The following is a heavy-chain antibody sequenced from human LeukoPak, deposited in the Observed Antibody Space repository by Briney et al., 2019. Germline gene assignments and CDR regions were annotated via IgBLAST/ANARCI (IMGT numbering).Heavy chain of an antibody. Sequence: GGSLRLSCAGSGFTFSFYAMSWVRQAPGKGLEWVAVISYDGSNKYYADSVKGRFTISRDNSKNTLYLQMNSLRAEDTAVYYCARIPLPGIYDFWSGYYFDYWGQGTLVTVSS. CDR1: GFTFSFYA. D-gene: IGHD3-3*01. CDR2: ISYDGSNK. V-gene: IGHV3-30-3*01. CDR3: ARIPLPGIYDFWSGYYFDY. J-gene: IGHJ4*02.